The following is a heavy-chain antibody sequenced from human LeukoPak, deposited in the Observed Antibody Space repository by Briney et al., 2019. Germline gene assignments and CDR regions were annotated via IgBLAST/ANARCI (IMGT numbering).Heavy chain of an antibody. CDR1: GFTFSSRDW. CDR3: ARDVPLFGGGDLENYG. D-gene: IGHD2-21*02. CDR2: IRYDGSNK. Sequence: GGSLRLSCVASGFTFSSRDWMTWVRQAPGKGLEWVAFIRYDGSNKYYADSVKGRFTISRDNSKNTLYLQMNSLRAEDTAVYYCARDVPLFGGGDLENYGWGQGTLVTVSS. V-gene: IGHV3-30*02. J-gene: IGHJ4*02.